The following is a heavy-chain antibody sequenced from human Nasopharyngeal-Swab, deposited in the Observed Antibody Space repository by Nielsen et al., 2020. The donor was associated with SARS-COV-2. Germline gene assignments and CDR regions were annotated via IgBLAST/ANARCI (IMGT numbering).Heavy chain of an antibody. D-gene: IGHD2-15*01. J-gene: IGHJ3*02. CDR1: GFTFNSHA. Sequence: GESLKISCAASGFTFNSHAMNWVRQAPGKGLEWVSAISSSGGSTYYADSVKGRFTISRDNSKNTLYLQMNSLRAEDTAVYYCAKGAAAFDIWGQGTMVTVSS. CDR3: AKGAAAFDI. CDR2: ISSSGGST. V-gene: IGHV3-23*01.